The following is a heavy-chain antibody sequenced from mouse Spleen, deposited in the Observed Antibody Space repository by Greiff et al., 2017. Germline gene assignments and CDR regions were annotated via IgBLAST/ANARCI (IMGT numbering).Heavy chain of an antibody. V-gene: IGHV1-69*01. CDR3: AKGEGDY. J-gene: IGHJ2*01. Sequence: QVQLQQSGAELVMPGASVKLSCKASGYTFTSYWMHWVKQRPGQGLEWIGEIDPSDSYTNYNQKFKGKATLTVDKSSSTAYMQLSSLTSEDSAVYYCAKGEGDYWGQGTTLTVSS. CDR2: IDPSDSYT. CDR1: GYTFTSYW.